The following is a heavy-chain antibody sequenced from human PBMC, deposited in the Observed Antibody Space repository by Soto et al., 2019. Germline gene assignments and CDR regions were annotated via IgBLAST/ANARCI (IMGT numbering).Heavy chain of an antibody. D-gene: IGHD3-10*01. CDR1: GYSFNSYY. V-gene: IGHV1-46*02. CDR2: INPSGAST. CDR3: ASDYNAYQRQHVFDI. J-gene: IGHJ3*02. Sequence: QVQLVQSGAEVKKPGASVKVACKASGYSFNSYYMHWVRQAPGQGPEWMGVINPSGASTSYAQKFQGRVTMTRDTCTSTVYMELSSLRSEDTALYYCASDYNAYQRQHVFDIWGQGTLVTVSS.